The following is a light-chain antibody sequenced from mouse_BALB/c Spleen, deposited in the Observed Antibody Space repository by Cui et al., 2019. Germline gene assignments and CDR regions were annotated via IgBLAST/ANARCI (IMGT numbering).Light chain of an antibody. J-gene: IGKJ1*01. CDR3: QQWSSYPRT. CDR1: SSVSY. Sequence: QIVLTQSPAIMSASPGEKVTMTCSASSSVSYMYWYQQKPGSSPRLLIYEASNLASGVPVRFSGSGSGTSYSLTISRMEAEDAATYYCQQWSSYPRTFGGGTKLEIK. V-gene: IGKV4-55*01. CDR2: EAS.